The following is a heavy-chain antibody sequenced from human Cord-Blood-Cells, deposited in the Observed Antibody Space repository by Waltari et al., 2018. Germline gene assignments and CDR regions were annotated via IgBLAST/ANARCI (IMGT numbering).Heavy chain of an antibody. CDR2: FDPEDGET. J-gene: IGHJ4*02. CDR3: ATNTPPYDSSGYYFDY. D-gene: IGHD3-22*01. V-gene: IGHV1-24*01. CDR1: GYTLTELS. Sequence: QVQLVQSGAEVKKPGASVKVSCKVSGYTLTELSMHWVRQAPGKGLEWMGGFDPEDGETNYEQKFQGRVTMTEDTSTDTAYMELSSLRSEDTAVYYCATNTPPYDSSGYYFDYWGQGTLVTVSS.